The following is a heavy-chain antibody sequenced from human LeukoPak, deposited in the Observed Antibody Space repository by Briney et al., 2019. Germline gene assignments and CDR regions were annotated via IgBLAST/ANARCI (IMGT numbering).Heavy chain of an antibody. CDR2: INTDGSNT. J-gene: IGHJ4*02. D-gene: IGHD1-26*01. Sequence: GGSLRLSCAASGFTFSDYSMNWVRQAPGKGLVWVSRINTDGSNTIYADSVKGRFTISRDNAKNTLYLQMNSLRAEDTAVYYCARDQSIAGPTTADYWGQGTLVTVSS. CDR3: ARDQSIAGPTTADY. V-gene: IGHV3-74*01. CDR1: GFTFSDYS.